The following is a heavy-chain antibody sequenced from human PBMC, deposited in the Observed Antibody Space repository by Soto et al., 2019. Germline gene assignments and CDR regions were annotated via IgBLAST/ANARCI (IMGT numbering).Heavy chain of an antibody. J-gene: IGHJ6*02. Sequence: ASVKVSCKASGYTFTGYYMHWVRQAPGQGLEWMGWINPNSGGTNYAQKFQGWVTMTRDTSISTAYMELSRLRSDDTAVYYSARDHGSSTSCYYYYYYGMDVLGQRTTVTISS. CDR2: INPNSGGT. D-gene: IGHD2-2*01. V-gene: IGHV1-2*04. CDR3: ARDHGSSTSCYYYYYYGMDV. CDR1: GYTFTGYY.